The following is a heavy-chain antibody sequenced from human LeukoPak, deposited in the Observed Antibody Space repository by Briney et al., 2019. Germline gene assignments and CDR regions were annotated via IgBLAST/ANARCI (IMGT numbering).Heavy chain of an antibody. Sequence: LSLTCTVSGGSISSYYMSWIRQAPGKGLEWVSYISSSGSTIYYADSVKGRFTISRDNAKNSLYLQMNSLRAEDTAVYYCARDRSGYGRNWFDPWGQGTLVTVSS. V-gene: IGHV3-11*04. D-gene: IGHD5-12*01. J-gene: IGHJ5*02. CDR3: ARDRSGYGRNWFDP. CDR2: ISSSGSTI. CDR1: GGSISSYY.